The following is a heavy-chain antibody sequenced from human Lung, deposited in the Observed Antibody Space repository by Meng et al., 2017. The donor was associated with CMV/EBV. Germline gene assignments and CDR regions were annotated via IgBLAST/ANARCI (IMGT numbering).Heavy chain of an antibody. J-gene: IGHJ6*02. CDR3: ASKPDYYGSGSYYYYGMDV. Sequence: SETLSLTCTVSGGSISSYYWSWIRQPPGKGLEWIGYIYYSGSTNYNPSLKSRVTISVDTSKNQFSLKLSSVTAADTAVYYCASKPDYYGSGSYYYYGMDVWGQGTTVTVSS. V-gene: IGHV4-59*12. D-gene: IGHD3-10*01. CDR1: GGSISSYY. CDR2: IYYSGST.